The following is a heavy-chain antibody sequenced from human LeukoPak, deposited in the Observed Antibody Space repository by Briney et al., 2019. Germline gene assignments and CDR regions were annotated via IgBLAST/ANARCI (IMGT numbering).Heavy chain of an antibody. J-gene: IGHJ4*02. CDR2: INPNSGGT. CDR3: ARVGRVVRGVIITSLEY. D-gene: IGHD3-10*01. Sequence: ASVKVSCKASGYTFTGFYMHWVRQAPGQGLEWMGWINPNSGGTNYAQKFQGRVTMTRDTSISTAYMELSRLRSDDTAVYYCARVGRVVRGVIITSLEYWGQGTLVTVSS. V-gene: IGHV1-2*02. CDR1: GYTFTGFY.